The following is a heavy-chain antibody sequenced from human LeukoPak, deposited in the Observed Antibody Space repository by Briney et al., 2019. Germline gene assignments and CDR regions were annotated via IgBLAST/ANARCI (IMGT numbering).Heavy chain of an antibody. CDR3: ASEYYYDTSGYYSLAH. CDR1: GGSISSSSYY. V-gene: IGHV4-39*07. Sequence: SKTLSLTCTVSGGSISSSSYYWGWIRQPPGKGLEWIGSIYYSGSTYYNPSLKSRVTISVDTPKNQFSLKLSSVTAADTAVYYCASEYYYDTSGYYSLAHWGQGTLVTVSS. CDR2: IYYSGST. D-gene: IGHD3-22*01. J-gene: IGHJ4*02.